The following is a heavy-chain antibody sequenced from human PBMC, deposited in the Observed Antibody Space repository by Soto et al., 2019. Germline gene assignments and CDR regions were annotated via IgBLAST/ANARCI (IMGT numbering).Heavy chain of an antibody. CDR2: ISSNGGST. Sequence: GGSLRLSCSASGFTFSSYAMHWVRQAPGKGLEYVSAISSNGGSTYYADSVKGRFTISRDNSKNTLYLQMNSLRAEDTAVYYCAKAEEQLVRTANWFDPWGQGTLVTVSS. J-gene: IGHJ5*02. CDR3: AKAEEQLVRTANWFDP. CDR1: GFTFSSYA. D-gene: IGHD6-6*01. V-gene: IGHV3-64*04.